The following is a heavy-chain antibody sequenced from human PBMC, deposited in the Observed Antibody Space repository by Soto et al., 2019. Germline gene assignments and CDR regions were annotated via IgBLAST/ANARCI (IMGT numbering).Heavy chain of an antibody. Sequence: QVQLVQSGVEEKKPGASVKVSCKASGYTFTSYAMHWVRKVPGQRLEWMGWINAGNGNTKYSQKLQGRVTITRDTSESQAYLELSSLTSEETAVYHCARSLLDILTGSLYNLFDPWGQGTLVNLSP. V-gene: IGHV1-3*05. D-gene: IGHD3-9*01. CDR2: INAGNGNT. CDR3: ARSLLDILTGSLYNLFDP. J-gene: IGHJ5*02. CDR1: GYTFTSYA.